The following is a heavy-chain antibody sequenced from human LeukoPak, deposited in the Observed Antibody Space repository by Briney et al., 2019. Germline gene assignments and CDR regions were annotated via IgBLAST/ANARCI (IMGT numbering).Heavy chain of an antibody. D-gene: IGHD3-10*01. V-gene: IGHV3-23*01. J-gene: IGHJ4*02. CDR2: IFNSGGST. CDR1: GFTFSSYG. Sequence: GGSLRLSCAASGFTFSSYGMNWVRQAPGKGLEWVSGIFNSGGSTYYADSVKGRFTISRDNSKNTLFLQMNSLRAEDTAVYYCAKDMDFDYWGQGTLVTVSS. CDR3: AKDMDFDY.